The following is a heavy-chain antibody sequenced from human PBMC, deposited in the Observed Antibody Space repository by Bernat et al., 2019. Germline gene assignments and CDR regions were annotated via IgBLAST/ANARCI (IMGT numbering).Heavy chain of an antibody. CDR3: ARHRLSQAMTMAYRFDP. V-gene: IGHV4-39*01. Sequence: QLQLQESGPGLVKPSETLSLTCTVSGGSVSSSTYYLGWIRQPPGMGLEWIGSVYYSGSTYYNPSLKSRVTISIDTSKNQFSLRLSSVTAADTAVDYCARHRLSQAMTMAYRFDPWGEGNLVTVSS. CDR1: GGSVSSSTYY. J-gene: IGHJ5*02. CDR2: VYYSGST. D-gene: IGHD4/OR15-4a*01.